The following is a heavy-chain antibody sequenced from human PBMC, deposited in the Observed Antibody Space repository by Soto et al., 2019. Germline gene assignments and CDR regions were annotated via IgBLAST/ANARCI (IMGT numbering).Heavy chain of an antibody. CDR2: ISWNSGSI. CDR3: AKSGASSGYGYFDL. J-gene: IGHJ2*01. V-gene: IGHV3-9*01. CDR1: GFTFDDYA. Sequence: EVQLVESGGGLVQPGRSLRLSCAASGFTFDDYAMHWVRQAPGKGLEWVSGISWNSGSIGYADSVKGRFTISRDNAKNSLYLQMNSLRAVDTALYYCAKSGASSGYGYFDLWGRGTLVTVSS. D-gene: IGHD3-22*01.